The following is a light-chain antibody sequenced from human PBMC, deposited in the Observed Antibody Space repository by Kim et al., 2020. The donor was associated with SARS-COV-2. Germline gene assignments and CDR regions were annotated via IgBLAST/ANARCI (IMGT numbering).Light chain of an antibody. J-gene: IGLJ2*01. CDR2: GNN. Sequence: GQRVTISGSGGNSNVGSNAVSWYQHVPGTAPKLLIFGNNQRLSGVPDRFSGSKSGTSASLAINGPQPEDETDYYCAVWDDSLNGVVFGGGTQLTVL. V-gene: IGLV1-44*01. CDR3: AVWDDSLNGVV. CDR1: NSNVGSNA.